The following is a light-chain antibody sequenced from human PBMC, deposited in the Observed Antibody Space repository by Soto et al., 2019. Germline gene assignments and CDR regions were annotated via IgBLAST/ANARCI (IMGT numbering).Light chain of an antibody. Sequence: QSALTQPRSVSGSPGQSVTISCTGTSSDLGGYNYVSWYQQHPGKAPKLMIYDVSKRPSGVPDRFSGSKSGNTASLTISGLQADDEADYYCCSYAGSYTYVFGTGTKLTVL. CDR2: DVS. CDR3: CSYAGSYTYV. CDR1: SSDLGGYNY. V-gene: IGLV2-11*01. J-gene: IGLJ1*01.